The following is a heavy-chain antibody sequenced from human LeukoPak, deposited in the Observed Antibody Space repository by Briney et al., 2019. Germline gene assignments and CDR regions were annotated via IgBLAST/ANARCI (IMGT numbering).Heavy chain of an antibody. Sequence: EASVKVSCKASGYTFTGYYMHWVRQAPGQGLEWMGWINPNSGGTNYAQKFQGRVTMTRDTSISTAYMELSRLRSDDTAVYYCARDFKLVGIVVVNTYYFDYWGQGTLVTVSS. CDR1: GYTFTGYY. D-gene: IGHD3-22*01. V-gene: IGHV1-2*02. J-gene: IGHJ4*02. CDR2: INPNSGGT. CDR3: ARDFKLVGIVVVNTYYFDY.